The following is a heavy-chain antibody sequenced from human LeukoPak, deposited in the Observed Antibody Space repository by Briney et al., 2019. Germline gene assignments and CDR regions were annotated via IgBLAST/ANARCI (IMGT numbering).Heavy chain of an antibody. V-gene: IGHV3-21*01. CDR2: ISSSGGYI. Sequence: GESLRLSCAASGFTFSNYSMNWVRQAPGKGLEWVSSISSSGGYIYYADSMKGRFTISRDNAKNSLYLQMNSLTAEDTAVYYCASLKLGIASDYWGQGTLVTVSS. CDR1: GFTFSNYS. D-gene: IGHD7-27*01. J-gene: IGHJ4*02. CDR3: ASLKLGIASDY.